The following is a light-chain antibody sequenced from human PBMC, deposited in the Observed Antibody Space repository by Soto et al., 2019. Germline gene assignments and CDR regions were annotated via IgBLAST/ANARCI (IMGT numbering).Light chain of an antibody. V-gene: IGKV1-39*01. J-gene: IGKJ3*01. CDR1: QSITTF. CDR2: LAS. Sequence: DIQMTQSPSSLSASVGGRVTISCRASQSITTFLNWHQQKPGKAPKLLIFLASRLQSGVPSRFSGSGSGTDFTLTITSLQPDDSAIYHCQRGYSMPYTFGPGTKLDL. CDR3: QRGYSMPYT.